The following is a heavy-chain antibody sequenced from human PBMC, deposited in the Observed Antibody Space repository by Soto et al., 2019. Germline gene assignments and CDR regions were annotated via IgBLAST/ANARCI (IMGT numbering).Heavy chain of an antibody. CDR2: TSYDGSKK. CDR1: GYIFSNYG. Sequence: QVQLVESGGGVVQPGRSLRLSCEASGYIFSNYGMHWVRQAPGKGLEGVAVTSYDGSKKYYADSVKGRFTISKDNSKNTVYLQMNSQRIEDTAVYYCAKWGLSGHGMDVWGKGTTVTVSS. D-gene: IGHD7-27*01. J-gene: IGHJ6*04. V-gene: IGHV3-30*18. CDR3: AKWGLSGHGMDV.